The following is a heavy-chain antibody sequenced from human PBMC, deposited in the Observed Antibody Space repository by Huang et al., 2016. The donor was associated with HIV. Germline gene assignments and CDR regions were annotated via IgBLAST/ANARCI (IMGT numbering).Heavy chain of an antibody. CDR2: ISYDGSNQ. CDR3: ARGSAGVLWFGEM. Sequence: QARLVESGGGVVQPGRSLRLSCAASGFTFSSYSMPWVRQAPGKGLEWVAVISYDGSNQHYVDSVKGRFTISRDNSKKMLYLQMNSLRMGDTAVYYCARGSAGVLWFGEMWGQGTLVTVS. J-gene: IGHJ4*02. V-gene: IGHV3-30*04. D-gene: IGHD3-10*01. CDR1: GFTFSSYS.